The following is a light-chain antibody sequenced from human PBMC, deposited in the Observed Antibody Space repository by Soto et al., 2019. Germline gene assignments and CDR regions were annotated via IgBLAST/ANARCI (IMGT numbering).Light chain of an antibody. V-gene: IGKV3-11*01. Sequence: EIVLPQSPATLSLSPGERATLSCRASQSVSSYLAWYQQKPGQAPRLLMYGASNRATGIPDRFRGSGSGTDFTLTISSLQPEDFATYYCQQSYSTPRTFGQGTKVDIK. CDR2: GAS. CDR1: QSVSSY. CDR3: QQSYSTPRT. J-gene: IGKJ1*01.